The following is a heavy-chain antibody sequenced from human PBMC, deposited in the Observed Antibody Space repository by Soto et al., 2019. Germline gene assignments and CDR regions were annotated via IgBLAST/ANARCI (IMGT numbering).Heavy chain of an antibody. V-gene: IGHV1-69*14. D-gene: IGHD4-17*01. Sequence: QVQLVQSGAEVKKPGSSVKVSCKASGGTFSSYAINWVRQAPGQGLEWMGGIIPIFGTANYAQKCQGRVTITADKSTTTAYMALRSLRSEDTDVYYCASSPPPTVTMYSRYFDLWGRGTLVTVSS. CDR1: GGTFSSYA. CDR2: IIPIFGTA. CDR3: ASSPPPTVTMYSRYFDL. J-gene: IGHJ2*01.